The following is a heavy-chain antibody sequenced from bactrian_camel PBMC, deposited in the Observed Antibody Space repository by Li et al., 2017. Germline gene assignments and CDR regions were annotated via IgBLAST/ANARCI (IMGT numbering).Heavy chain of an antibody. J-gene: IGHJ6*01. CDR1: GFTFSRSC. Sequence: LVESGGGSVQAGGSLTLSCTTSGFTFSRSCKGWFRQAAGKEREAVVVIYAGGGFTSHADSVKGRFTISADSGRNLLSLQMNNLKPEDTRMYYCAADRSPHIVVRITASRTPGAREPRSPSP. CDR2: IYAGGGFT. V-gene: IGHV3S1*01. CDR3: AADRSPHIVVRITASRTP. D-gene: IGHD3*01.